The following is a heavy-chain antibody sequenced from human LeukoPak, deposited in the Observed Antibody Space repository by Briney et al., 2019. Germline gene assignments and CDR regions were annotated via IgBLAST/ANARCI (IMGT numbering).Heavy chain of an antibody. J-gene: IGHJ4*02. V-gene: IGHV1-69*05. CDR2: IIPIFGTA. D-gene: IGHD3-22*01. CDR1: GGTFSSYA. CDR3: ARADSSGYHWIPY. Sequence: SVEVSCKASGGTFSSYAISWVRQAPGQGLEWMGGIIPIFGTANYAQKFQGRVTITTDESTSTAYMELSSLRSEDTAVYYCARADSSGYHWIPYWGQGTLVTVSS.